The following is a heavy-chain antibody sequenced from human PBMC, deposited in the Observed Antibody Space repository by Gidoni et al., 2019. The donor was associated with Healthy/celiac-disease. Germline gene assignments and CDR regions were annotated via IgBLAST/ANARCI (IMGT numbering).Heavy chain of an antibody. Sequence: EVQLVESGGGLVKPGGSLRLSCAASGFTFRSYSMNRVRQAPGKGLEWVSSISSSSSDIYYADSVKGRFTISRDNAKNSLYLQMNSLRAEDTAVYYCAREGDTAYGLYHDAFDIWGQGTMVTVSS. V-gene: IGHV3-21*01. D-gene: IGHD5-18*01. CDR3: AREGDTAYGLYHDAFDI. CDR2: ISSSSSDI. J-gene: IGHJ3*02. CDR1: GFTFRSYS.